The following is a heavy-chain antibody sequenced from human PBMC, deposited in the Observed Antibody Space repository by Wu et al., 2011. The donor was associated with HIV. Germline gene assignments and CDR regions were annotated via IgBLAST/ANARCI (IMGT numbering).Heavy chain of an antibody. D-gene: IGHD4-17*01. CDR3: ARGRGGTTSLNWFDP. CDR1: RHLXQLC. Sequence: VQRGASRGREVKNAWVLGEGLLQGFWRHLXQLCYQRGCDTAPGQGLEWMGGIIPIFGTANYAQKFQGRVTITTDESTSTAYMELSSLRSEDTAVYYCARGRGGTTSLNWFDPWGQGTLVTVSS. J-gene: IGHJ5*02. V-gene: IGHV1-69*05. CDR2: IIPIFGTA.